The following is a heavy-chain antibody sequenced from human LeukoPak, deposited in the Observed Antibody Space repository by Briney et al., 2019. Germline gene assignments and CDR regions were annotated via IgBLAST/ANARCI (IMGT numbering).Heavy chain of an antibody. V-gene: IGHV3-11*01. CDR1: GFTFSDYY. J-gene: IGHJ4*02. Sequence: GGSLRLSCAASGFTFSDYYMNWIRRAPGKGLEWVSYISSSGSTIYYADSVKGRFTISRDNAKNSLYLQTNSLRAEDTAVYYCARDLYYDSSGYVGYWGQGTLVTVSS. CDR3: ARDLYYDSSGYVGY. D-gene: IGHD3-22*01. CDR2: ISSSGSTI.